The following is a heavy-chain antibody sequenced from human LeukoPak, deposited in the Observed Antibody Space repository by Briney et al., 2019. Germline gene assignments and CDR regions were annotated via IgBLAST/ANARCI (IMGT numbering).Heavy chain of an antibody. V-gene: IGHV3-23*01. CDR1: GFTFSSYA. D-gene: IGHD3-10*01. CDR3: ARVGDHFHWYLDL. CDR2: ISGSGGST. J-gene: IGHJ2*01. Sequence: PGGSLRLSCAASGFTFSSYAMSWVRQAPGKGLEWVSAISGSGGSTYYANSVKGRFTISRDSSKNILFLQMNDLRAEDTAVYYCARVGDHFHWYLDLWGRGTLFTVSS.